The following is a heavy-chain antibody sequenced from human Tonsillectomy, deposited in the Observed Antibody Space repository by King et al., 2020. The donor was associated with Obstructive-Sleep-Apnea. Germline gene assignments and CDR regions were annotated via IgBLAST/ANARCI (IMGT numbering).Heavy chain of an antibody. CDR3: ARLGASEWALYYYGMDV. CDR2: IDPSDSYT. Sequence: VQLVQSGAEVKKPEESLRISCKGSGYNFANYWINWVRQVPGKGLEWMGRIDPSDSYTNYSPSFQGHVTISADQSISTVYLQWSSLKASDTAMYYCARLGASEWALYYYGMDVWGQGPTVPVSS. V-gene: IGHV5-10-1*01. J-gene: IGHJ6*02. CDR1: GYNFANYW. D-gene: IGHD2-8*01.